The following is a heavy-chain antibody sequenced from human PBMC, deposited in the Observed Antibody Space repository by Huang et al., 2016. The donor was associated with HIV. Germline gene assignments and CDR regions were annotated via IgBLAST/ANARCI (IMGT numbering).Heavy chain of an antibody. V-gene: IGHV4-39*01. D-gene: IGHD2-2*01. J-gene: IGHJ3*02. CDR2: SSYSGST. Sequence: QLQLQESGPGLVKPSETLSLTCSVSGGSISSSSYYWGWIRQPPGKGLEWIGSSSYSGSTFYSPSLNRRVTISVDTSKNQFSLRLSSVTAADTSVYYCARHMDCSSSSCLAGGHERGPFDMWGQGTMVTVSS. CDR3: ARHMDCSSSSCLAGGHERGPFDM. CDR1: GGSISSSSYY.